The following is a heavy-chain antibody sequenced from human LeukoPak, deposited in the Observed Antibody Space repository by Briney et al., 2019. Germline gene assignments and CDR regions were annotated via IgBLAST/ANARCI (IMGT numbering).Heavy chain of an antibody. Sequence: GGSLRLSCAASGFTFSSYSMNWVRQAPGKGLEWVSYISSSSSTIYYADSVKGRFTISRDNAKNSLYLQMNSLRAEDTAVYYCARDSASYFYYYCMDVWGKGTTVTVSS. CDR1: GFTFSSYS. V-gene: IGHV3-48*01. J-gene: IGHJ6*03. CDR3: ARDSASYFYYYCMDV. CDR2: ISSSSSTI.